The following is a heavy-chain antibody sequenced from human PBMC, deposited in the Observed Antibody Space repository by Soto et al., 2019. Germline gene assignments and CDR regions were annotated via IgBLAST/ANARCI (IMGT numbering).Heavy chain of an antibody. D-gene: IGHD5-12*01. CDR3: ALSRDGYGNFDY. J-gene: IGHJ4*02. V-gene: IGHV2-5*01. Sequence: QITLKEYGPTMVKPTQTLTLTCTFSGFSLSTSGVGVGWIRQPPGKALEWLALIYWNDDKRYSPSLKSRLTITKDTSKNQVVLTMTNMDTVDTATYYCALSRDGYGNFDYWGQGTLVTVSS. CDR2: IYWNDDK. CDR1: GFSLSTSGVG.